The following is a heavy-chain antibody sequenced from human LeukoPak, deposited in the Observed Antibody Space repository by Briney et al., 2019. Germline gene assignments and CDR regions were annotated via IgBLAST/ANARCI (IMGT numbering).Heavy chain of an antibody. D-gene: IGHD3-22*01. V-gene: IGHV3-11*01. J-gene: IGHJ5*02. CDR1: GFTFSDYY. Sequence: GGSLRLSCAASGFTFSDYYMSWIRQAPGKGLEWVSYISSSGSTIYYADSAKGRFTISRDNAKNSLYLQMNSLRAEDTAVYYCARAPQIGYYYDSSGYGYLIDPWGQGTLVTVSS. CDR2: ISSSGSTI. CDR3: ARAPQIGYYYDSSGYGYLIDP.